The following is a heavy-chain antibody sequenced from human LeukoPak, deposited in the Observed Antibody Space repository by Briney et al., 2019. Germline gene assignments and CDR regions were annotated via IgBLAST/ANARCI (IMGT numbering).Heavy chain of an antibody. V-gene: IGHV3-30*04. CDR1: GFTFSSYA. D-gene: IGHD3-10*01. Sequence: GRSLRLSCAASGFTFSSYAMHWVRQAPGKGLEWVAVISYDGSNKYYADSVKGRFSISRDNSKNTLYLQMNSLRAEDTAVYYCARGSLYYVSGSWRGIDYWGQGTLVTVSS. CDR3: ARGSLYYVSGSWRGIDY. CDR2: ISYDGSNK. J-gene: IGHJ4*02.